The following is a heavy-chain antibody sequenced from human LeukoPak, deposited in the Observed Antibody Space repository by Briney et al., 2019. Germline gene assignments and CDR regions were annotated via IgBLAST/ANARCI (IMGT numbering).Heavy chain of an antibody. CDR3: ASTIVVVPAAMISTFDY. V-gene: IGHV4-39*01. J-gene: IGHJ4*02. CDR2: IYYSGST. D-gene: IGHD2-2*01. CDR1: GGSISSSSYY. Sequence: PSETLSLTCTVSGGSISSSSYYWGWIRQPPGKGLEWIGSIYYSGSTYYNPSLKSRVTISVDTSKTQFSLKLSSVTAADTAVYYCASTIVVVPAAMISTFDYWGQGTLVTVSS.